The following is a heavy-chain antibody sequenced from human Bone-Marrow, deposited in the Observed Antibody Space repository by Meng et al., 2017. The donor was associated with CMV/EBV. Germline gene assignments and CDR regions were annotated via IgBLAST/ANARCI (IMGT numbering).Heavy chain of an antibody. CDR1: GFTFSSYA. V-gene: IGHV3-30-3*01. CDR3: ARDQSHNTTGTLYHYYYGMDV. CDR2: ISYDGSNK. J-gene: IGHJ6*02. Sequence: GESLKISCAASGFTFSSYAMHWVRQAPGKGLEWVAVISYDGSNKYYADSVKGRFTISRDNSKNTLYLQMNSLRAEDTAVYYCARDQSHNTTGTLYHYYYGMDVWGQGTTVTVSS. D-gene: IGHD1-1*01.